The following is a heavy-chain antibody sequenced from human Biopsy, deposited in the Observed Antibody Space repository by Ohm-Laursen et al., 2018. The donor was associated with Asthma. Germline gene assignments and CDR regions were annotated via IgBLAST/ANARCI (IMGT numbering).Heavy chain of an antibody. J-gene: IGHJ4*01. D-gene: IGHD6-19*01. CDR3: AKDYRGIAVAGDRGFDY. CDR1: GFTFSSSA. CDR2: ITRSGGST. Sequence: SLRLSCSASGFTFSSSAMSWVRQAPGKGLEWVSAITRSGGSTFYADSVRGRLTISRDNTKSTLFLQMDSLRAEDTAVYYCAKDYRGIAVAGDRGFDYWGQGNLVTVSS. V-gene: IGHV3-23*01.